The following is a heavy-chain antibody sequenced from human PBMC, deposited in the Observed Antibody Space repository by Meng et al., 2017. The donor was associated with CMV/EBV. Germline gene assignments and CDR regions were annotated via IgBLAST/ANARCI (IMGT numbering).Heavy chain of an antibody. CDR2: ISNDGINK. V-gene: IGHV3-30*04. CDR3: AREGVGGYCSSTSCYSVPGQN. D-gene: IGHD2-2*01. J-gene: IGHJ3*01. Sequence: SCAASGFTFSAYAMHWVRQAPGKGLEWVAVISNDGINKYYPDSVKGRFTISRDNSKNTLYLQMNSLRTEDTAVYYCAREGVGGYCSSTSCYSVPGQNWGQGTMVTVSS. CDR1: GFTFSAYA.